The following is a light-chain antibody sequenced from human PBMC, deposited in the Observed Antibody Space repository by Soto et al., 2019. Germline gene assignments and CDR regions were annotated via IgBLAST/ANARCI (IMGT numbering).Light chain of an antibody. V-gene: IGKV1-39*01. Sequence: DIQMTQSPSSLSASVGDRVTITCRASQSISSSLNWYQKKPGKAPKLLIYAASSLQSGVPSRFSGSGSGTAFTLTISRLQPDDFATYYCQQSYSNPPTFGGGTKVEIK. CDR1: QSISSS. CDR3: QQSYSNPPT. J-gene: IGKJ4*01. CDR2: AAS.